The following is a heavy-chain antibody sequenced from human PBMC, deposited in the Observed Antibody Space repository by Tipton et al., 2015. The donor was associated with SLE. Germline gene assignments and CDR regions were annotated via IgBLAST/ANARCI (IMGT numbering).Heavy chain of an antibody. CDR2: INHSGST. CDR3: ARDRLAAEFDY. D-gene: IGHD6-13*01. Sequence: LRLSCAASGFTFSSYGMHWVRQAPGKGLEWIGEINHSGSTNYNPSLKSRVTISVDTSKNQFSLKLSSVTAADTAVYYCARDRLAAEFDYWGQGTLVTVSS. J-gene: IGHJ4*02. CDR1: GFTFSSYG. V-gene: IGHV4-34*01.